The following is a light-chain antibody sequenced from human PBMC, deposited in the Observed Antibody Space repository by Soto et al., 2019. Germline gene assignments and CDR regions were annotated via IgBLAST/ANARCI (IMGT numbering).Light chain of an antibody. Sequence: EIVMTQSPDTLSLSPGEGATLSCRVSQSIRSNLAWYQQRPGQAPRLLMYGASTRADGIPARFTGSGSGTEFTLTISSLQPEDVATYYCQKYNSALTFGGGTKVDIK. CDR3: QKYNSALT. CDR1: QSIRSN. CDR2: GAS. V-gene: IGKV3-15*01. J-gene: IGKJ4*01.